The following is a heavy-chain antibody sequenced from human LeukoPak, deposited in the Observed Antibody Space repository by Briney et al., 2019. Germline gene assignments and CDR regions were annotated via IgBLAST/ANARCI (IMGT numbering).Heavy chain of an antibody. Sequence: ASVKVSCKASGYTFTGYYMHWVRQAPGQGLEWMGWINPNSGGTNYAQKFQGRVTMTKNTSISTAYMELSSLRSEDTAVYYCARGREQWLNAFDIWGQGTMVTVSS. V-gene: IGHV1-2*02. CDR2: INPNSGGT. CDR3: ARGREQWLNAFDI. D-gene: IGHD6-19*01. CDR1: GYTFTGYY. J-gene: IGHJ3*02.